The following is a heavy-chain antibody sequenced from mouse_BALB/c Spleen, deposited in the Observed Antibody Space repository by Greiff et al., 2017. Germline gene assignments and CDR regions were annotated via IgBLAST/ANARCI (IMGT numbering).Heavy chain of an antibody. Sequence: EVQLQESGGGLVQPGGSLKLSCAASGFTFSSYTMSWVRQTPEKRPEWVAYISNGGGSTYYPDTVKGRFTISRDNAKNTLYLQMSSLKSEDTAMYYCARPGITTAWFAYWGQGTLVTGSA. CDR3: ARPGITTAWFAY. CDR1: GFTFSSYT. CDR2: ISNGGGST. J-gene: IGHJ3*01. D-gene: IGHD2-4*01. V-gene: IGHV5-12-2*01.